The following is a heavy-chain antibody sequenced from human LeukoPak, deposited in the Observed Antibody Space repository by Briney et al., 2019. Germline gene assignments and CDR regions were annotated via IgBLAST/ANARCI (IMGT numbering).Heavy chain of an antibody. CDR2: INPSGGST. D-gene: IGHD3-22*01. Sequence: VASVKVSCKASGYTFTSYYMHWVRQAPGQGLEWMGIINPSGGSTSYAQKFQGRVTMTRNTSISTAYMELSSLRSEDTAVYYCARGYDSSGYYYVVNWFDPWGQGTLVTVSS. CDR3: ARGYDSSGYYYVVNWFDP. V-gene: IGHV1-46*01. J-gene: IGHJ5*02. CDR1: GYTFTSYY.